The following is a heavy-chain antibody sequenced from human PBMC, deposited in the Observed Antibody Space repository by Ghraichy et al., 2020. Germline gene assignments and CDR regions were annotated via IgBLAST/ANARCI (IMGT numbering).Heavy chain of an antibody. CDR1: GFTFTDYW. CDR2: IYTDVSTA. J-gene: IGHJ4*02. Sequence: LSLTCAVSGFTFTDYWMHWVRQAPGKGLVWVSRIYTDVSTATYADSVKGRFTISRDNAKNTLYLQMNRLRADDTAVYYCASSAVTYYGTALDYWGQGNLVTVSS. D-gene: IGHD4-17*01. CDR3: ASSAVTYYGTALDY. V-gene: IGHV3-74*01.